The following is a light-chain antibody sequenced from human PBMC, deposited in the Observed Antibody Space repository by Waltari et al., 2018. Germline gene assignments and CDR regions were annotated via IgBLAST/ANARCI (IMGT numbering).Light chain of an antibody. CDR3: QQLYSYST. CDR2: ATS. V-gene: IGKV1-9*01. CDR1: QGINTY. J-gene: IGKJ4*01. Sequence: DIQLTQSPSLLSASVGDRVTITCRASQGINTYLVWYQQKPGKAPHLLVSATSTLQGGVPSRFSGSGSGTEFTLTISSLQPEDSATYYCQQLYSYSTFGGGTKVEI.